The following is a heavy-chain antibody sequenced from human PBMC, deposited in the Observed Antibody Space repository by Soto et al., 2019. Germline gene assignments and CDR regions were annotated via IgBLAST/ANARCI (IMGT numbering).Heavy chain of an antibody. Sequence: QLQLQESGPGLVKPSETLSLICTVSGGSISSSGYYWGWIRQPPGKGLEWIGSMHYSGSTYYNPSLKSRVTISLDTSNKQVYLTLNAVTASDTAVYYCARRGSGWFFDYWGQGTLVTVSS. CDR3: ARRGSGWFFDY. V-gene: IGHV4-39*01. CDR1: GGSISSSGYY. J-gene: IGHJ4*02. D-gene: IGHD6-19*01. CDR2: MHYSGST.